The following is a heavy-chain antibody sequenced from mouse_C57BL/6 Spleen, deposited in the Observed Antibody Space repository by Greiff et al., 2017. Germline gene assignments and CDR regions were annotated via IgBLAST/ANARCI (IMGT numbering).Heavy chain of an antibody. CDR1: GYSITSGYY. CDR3: ARLRPHWYFDV. V-gene: IGHV3-6*01. D-gene: IGHD2-12*01. J-gene: IGHJ1*03. CDR2: ISYDGSN. Sequence: EVKLVESGPGLVKPSQSLSLTCSVTGYSITSGYYWNWIRQFPGNKLEWMGYISYDGSNNYNPSLKNRISITRDTSKNQFFLKLNSVTTEDTATYYCARLRPHWYFDVWGTGTTVTVSS.